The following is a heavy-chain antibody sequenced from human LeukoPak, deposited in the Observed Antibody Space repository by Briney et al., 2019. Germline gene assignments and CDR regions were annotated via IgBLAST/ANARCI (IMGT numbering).Heavy chain of an antibody. CDR3: ANLPNTAMVQFYAFDI. CDR2: INPNSGGT. D-gene: IGHD5-18*01. CDR1: GYTFTGYY. V-gene: IGHV1-2*02. J-gene: IGHJ3*02. Sequence: ASVKVSCKASGYTFTGYYMHWVRPAPGQGLEWMGWINPNSGGTNYAQKFQGRVTMTRDTPISTAYMELSRLRSDDTAVYYCANLPNTAMVQFYAFDIWGQGTMVTVSS.